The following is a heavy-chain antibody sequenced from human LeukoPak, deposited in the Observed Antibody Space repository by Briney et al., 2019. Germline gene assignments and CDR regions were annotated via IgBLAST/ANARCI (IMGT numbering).Heavy chain of an antibody. CDR2: ISGSGGST. J-gene: IGHJ4*02. V-gene: IGHV3-23*01. Sequence: PRGTLRLSCAASGFTFSSYGMSWVRQAPGKGLEWVSAISGSGGSTYYADSVKGRFTISRDNSKNTLYLQMNSLRAEDTAVYYCAKAPLGTYHWGRGTLVTVSS. D-gene: IGHD1-1*01. CDR3: AKAPLGTYH. CDR1: GFTFSSYG.